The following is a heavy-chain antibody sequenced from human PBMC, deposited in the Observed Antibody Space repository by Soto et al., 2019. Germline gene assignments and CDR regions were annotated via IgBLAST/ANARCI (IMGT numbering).Heavy chain of an antibody. Sequence: PGGSLRLSCAASGFTFSSCSMSWVRQAPGKGLEWVSAISGSGGSTYYADSVKGRFTISRDNSKNTLYLQMNSLRAEDTAVYYCAKTGYYDSSGSNDYWGQGTLVTVSS. CDR1: GFTFSSCS. D-gene: IGHD3-22*01. CDR3: AKTGYYDSSGSNDY. J-gene: IGHJ4*02. CDR2: ISGSGGST. V-gene: IGHV3-23*01.